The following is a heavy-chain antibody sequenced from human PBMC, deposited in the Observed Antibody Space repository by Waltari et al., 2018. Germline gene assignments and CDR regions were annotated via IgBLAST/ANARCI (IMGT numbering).Heavy chain of an antibody. Sequence: QVQLVQSGAEVKKPGSSVKVSCKASAGTFSSYAISWVRQDPGQGLEWMGGIIPIFGTANYGQKFQGRVTITADESTSTAYMELSSLRSEDTAVYYCAREVPGTRAWYFDLWGRGTLVTVSS. CDR2: IIPIFGTA. V-gene: IGHV1-69*01. CDR1: AGTFSSYA. D-gene: IGHD1-1*01. CDR3: AREVPGTRAWYFDL. J-gene: IGHJ2*01.